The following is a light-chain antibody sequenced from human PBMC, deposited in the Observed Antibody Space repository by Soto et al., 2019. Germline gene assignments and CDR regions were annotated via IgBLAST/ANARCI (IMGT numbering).Light chain of an antibody. V-gene: IGKV3-20*01. CDR2: GAS. CDR3: QQYGGSGT. J-gene: IGKJ1*01. CDR1: QRVSNNY. Sequence: EIVLTQSPGTLSLSPGETATLFFRDTQRVSNNYLAWYQQTPGQAPRLLIYGASNRATGIPDRFSGSGSGTDFTLTISRLEPEDFAVYYCQQYGGSGTFGQGTKV.